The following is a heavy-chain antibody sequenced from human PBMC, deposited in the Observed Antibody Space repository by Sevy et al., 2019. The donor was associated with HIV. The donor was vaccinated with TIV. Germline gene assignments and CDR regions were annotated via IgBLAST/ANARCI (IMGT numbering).Heavy chain of an antibody. CDR2: ISSSSSYM. D-gene: IGHD2-15*01. J-gene: IGHJ5*02. CDR1: GFTFSSYS. CDR3: ARAPGNCGSGGSGYHH. Sequence: GGSLRLSCAASGFTFSSYSMNWVRQAPGKGLEWVSSISSSSSYMSYADSVKGRFAISRDNAKNSLYLQMNSLRAEDTAVYYCARAPGNCGSGGSGYHHWGPGTLVTVSS. V-gene: IGHV3-21*01.